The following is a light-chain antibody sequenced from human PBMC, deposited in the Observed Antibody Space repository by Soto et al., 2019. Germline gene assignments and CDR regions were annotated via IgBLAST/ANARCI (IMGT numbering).Light chain of an antibody. CDR2: LGS. J-gene: IGKJ1*01. CDR1: ESLLQSNGNHY. CDR3: MQALHTPWT. Sequence: IVLTQSPLSLPVTPGEPASISCRSSESLLQSNGNHYLDWYLQKPGQSPQVLIYLGSNRASGVPDRFSGSGSGTDFTLKISRVEAEDVGVYYCMQALHTPWTFGQGTKEEIK. V-gene: IGKV2-28*01.